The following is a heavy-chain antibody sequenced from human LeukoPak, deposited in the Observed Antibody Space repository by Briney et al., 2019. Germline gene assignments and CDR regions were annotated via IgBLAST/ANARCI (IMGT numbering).Heavy chain of an antibody. J-gene: IGHJ6*02. Sequence: SGTLSLTCAVSGGSISSNNWWGWVRPPPGKGLEWIGDIYHGGSTNYNPSLKSRVTISVDKSKNHFSLMLSSVTAADTAVYYCAELPFYYYGMDVWGPGTTVTVSS. CDR1: GGSISSNNW. D-gene: IGHD1-26*01. CDR3: AELPFYYYGMDV. CDR2: IYHGGST. V-gene: IGHV4-4*02.